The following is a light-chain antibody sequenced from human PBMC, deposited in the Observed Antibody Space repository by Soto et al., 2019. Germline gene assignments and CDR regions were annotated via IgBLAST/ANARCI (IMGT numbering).Light chain of an antibody. J-gene: IGKJ4*01. V-gene: IGKV3-20*01. CDR3: QQYGTTTLS. CDR2: GAS. Sequence: ENVLTQSPGTLSLSPGERATLSCRASQSGSGNYVAWYQKKPGQPPRLLIYGASSRATGIPDRFSGGGSGTDFTLTISRLEPEDFAVYYCQQYGTTTLSFGGGTKVDIK. CDR1: QSGSGNY.